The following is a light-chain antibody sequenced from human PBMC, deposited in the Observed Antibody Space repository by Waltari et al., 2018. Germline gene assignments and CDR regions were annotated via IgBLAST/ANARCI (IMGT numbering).Light chain of an antibody. J-gene: IGLJ3*02. CDR3: CSYAGSYTV. Sequence: QSALTQPRSVSGSPGQSVTISCTGTSSDVGGYNYVSWYQQHPGKAPKLMIYDVSKRPSGVPDRFSGSKSGNTASLTISGLQAEDEADYYCCSYAGSYTVFRGGTKLTVL. CDR2: DVS. V-gene: IGLV2-11*01. CDR1: SSDVGGYNY.